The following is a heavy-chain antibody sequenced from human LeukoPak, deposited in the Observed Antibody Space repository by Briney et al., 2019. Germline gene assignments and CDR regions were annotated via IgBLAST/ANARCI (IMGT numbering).Heavy chain of an antibody. J-gene: IGHJ4*02. CDR2: MNPNSGNT. CDR3: ARGIADCSGGSGYNGGFFDY. V-gene: IGHV1-8*03. Sequence: ASVKVSCKASGYTFTSYDINWVRQATGQGLEWMGWMNPNSGNTGYAQKFQGRVTITRNTSISTAYMELSSLRSQDTAVYYCARGIADCSGGSGYNGGFFDYWGQGTLVTVSS. D-gene: IGHD2-15*01. CDR1: GYTFTSYD.